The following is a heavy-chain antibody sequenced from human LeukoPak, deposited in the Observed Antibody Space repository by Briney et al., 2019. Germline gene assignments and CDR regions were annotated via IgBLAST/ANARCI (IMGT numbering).Heavy chain of an antibody. J-gene: IGHJ2*01. Sequence: GESLKISRKGSGYSFTSYWIGWVRQMPGKGLEWMGIIYPGYSDTRYSPSFQGQVTISADKSISTAYLQWSSLKASDTAMYYCARGLGSSYWYFDLWGRGTLVTVSS. CDR1: GYSFTSYW. V-gene: IGHV5-51*01. CDR3: ARGLGSSYWYFDL. CDR2: IYPGYSDT. D-gene: IGHD7-27*01.